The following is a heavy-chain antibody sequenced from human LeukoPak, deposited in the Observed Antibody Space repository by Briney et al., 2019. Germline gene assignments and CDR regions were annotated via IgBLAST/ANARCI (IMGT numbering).Heavy chain of an antibody. CDR3: ARVHGYYIGLHYFDY. Sequence: GASVKVSCKASGYTYTTYGISWVRQAPGQGLEWMGWISGNGDNTRYVQEFQGRVTMATDTSTSTAYMDLRSLRSDDTAIYYCARVHGYYIGLHYFDYWGQGTLVTVFS. D-gene: IGHD4-17*01. V-gene: IGHV1-18*01. J-gene: IGHJ4*02. CDR2: ISGNGDNT. CDR1: GYTYTTYG.